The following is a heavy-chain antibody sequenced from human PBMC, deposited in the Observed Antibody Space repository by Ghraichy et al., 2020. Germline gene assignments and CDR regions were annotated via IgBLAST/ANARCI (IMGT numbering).Heavy chain of an antibody. J-gene: IGHJ4*02. CDR2: INSDGSST. Sequence: GESLNISCAASGFTFSSYWMHWVRQAPGKGLVWVSRINSDGSSTSYADSVKGRFTISRDNAKNTLYLQMNSLRAEDTAVYYCARAGSSWYDQPTFDYWGQGTLVTVSS. CDR1: GFTFSSYW. D-gene: IGHD6-13*01. V-gene: IGHV3-74*01. CDR3: ARAGSSWYDQPTFDY.